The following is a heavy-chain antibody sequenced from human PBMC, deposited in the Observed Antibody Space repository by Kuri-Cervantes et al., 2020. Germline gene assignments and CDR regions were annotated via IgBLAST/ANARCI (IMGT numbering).Heavy chain of an antibody. CDR2: ISSSSTI. CDR1: GFTFSSYS. D-gene: IGHD2-21*02. J-gene: IGHJ4*02. CDR3: AKDYRSPSSDCLFDY. V-gene: IGHV3-48*01. Sequence: GESLKISCAASGFTFSSYSMNWVRQAPGKGLEWVSYISSSSTIYYADSVKGRFTISRENAKNSLYLQMSSLRAGDTAVYYCAKDYRSPSSDCLFDYWGQGILVTVSS.